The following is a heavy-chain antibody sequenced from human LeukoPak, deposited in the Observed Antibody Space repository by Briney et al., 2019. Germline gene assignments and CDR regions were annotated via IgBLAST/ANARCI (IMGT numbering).Heavy chain of an antibody. V-gene: IGHV1-2*02. CDR1: GYTFTGYY. CDR3: ARVTVVAATFSYYYYMDV. Sequence: ASVKVSCKASGYTFTGYYMHWVRQAPGQGLEWMGWINPNSGGTNYAQKFQGRVTMTRDTSISTAYMELSRLRSDDTAVYYCARVTVVAATFSYYYYMDVWGKGTTVTVSS. CDR2: INPNSGGT. D-gene: IGHD2-15*01. J-gene: IGHJ6*03.